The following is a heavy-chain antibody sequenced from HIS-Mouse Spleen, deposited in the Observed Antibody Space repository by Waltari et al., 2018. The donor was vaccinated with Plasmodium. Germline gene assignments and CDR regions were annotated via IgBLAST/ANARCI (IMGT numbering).Heavy chain of an antibody. Sequence: EVQLVESGGGLVQPGGSLRLSCAASGFTFSSYWMRWVRQAPGKGREWVANIKKDGREKYYGDSVKGRFTISRDNAKNSLYLQMNSLRAEDTAVYYCASSWYWYFDLWGRGTLVTVSS. J-gene: IGHJ2*01. CDR2: IKKDGREK. V-gene: IGHV3-7*01. CDR3: ASSWYWYFDL. CDR1: GFTFSSYW. D-gene: IGHD6-13*01.